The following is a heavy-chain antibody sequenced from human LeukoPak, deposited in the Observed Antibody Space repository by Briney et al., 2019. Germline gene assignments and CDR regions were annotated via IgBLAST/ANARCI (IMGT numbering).Heavy chain of an antibody. CDR1: GYTFSNCY. CDR2: ISPSGGGT. J-gene: IGHJ3*02. Sequence: ASVKVSCKASGYTFSNCYMHWVRQAPGQGLEWMGIISPSGGGTSYAQKFQGRVTITADESTSTAYMELSSLRSEDTAVYYCARDVMTTVTHGAFDIWGQGTMVTVSS. V-gene: IGHV1-46*01. D-gene: IGHD4-17*01. CDR3: ARDVMTTVTHGAFDI.